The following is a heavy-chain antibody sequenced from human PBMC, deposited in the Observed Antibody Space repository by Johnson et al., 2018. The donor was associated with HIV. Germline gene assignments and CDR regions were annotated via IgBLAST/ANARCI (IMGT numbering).Heavy chain of an antibody. CDR2: ISYDGSNK. CDR1: GFTFSSYA. Sequence: VQLVESGGGLVQPGGSLRLSCVTSGFTFSSYAMHWVRQAPGKGLEWVAVISYDGSNKYYADSVKGRFTISRDNSKNTLSLQMNILRAEDTAVYYCAKDPRSSSWYWDAFDIWGQGTMVTVSS. D-gene: IGHD6-13*01. J-gene: IGHJ3*02. CDR3: AKDPRSSSWYWDAFDI. V-gene: IGHV3-30*04.